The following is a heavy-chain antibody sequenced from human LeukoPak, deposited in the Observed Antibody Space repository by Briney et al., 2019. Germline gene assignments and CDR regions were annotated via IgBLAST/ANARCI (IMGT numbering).Heavy chain of an antibody. Sequence: SETLSLTCTVSGGFISSYYWGWIRQPPGKGLEWIGSIYYSGSTYYNPSLKSRVTISVDTSKNRFSLKLSSVTAADTAVYYCARDDSSSSPPHFDYWGQGTLVTVSS. V-gene: IGHV4-39*07. CDR1: GGFISSYY. CDR3: ARDDSSSSPPHFDY. J-gene: IGHJ4*02. D-gene: IGHD6-6*01. CDR2: IYYSGST.